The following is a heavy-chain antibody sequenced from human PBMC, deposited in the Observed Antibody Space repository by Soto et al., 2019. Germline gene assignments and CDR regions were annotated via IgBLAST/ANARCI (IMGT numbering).Heavy chain of an antibody. J-gene: IGHJ3*02. CDR1: GYNFILHG. V-gene: IGHV1-18*01. CDR2: ISAYNGNT. Sequence: QGQLVQSVGEVKKPGASLKVSCKASGYNFILHGISWVRQAPGQGLEWMGWISAYNGNTNYAQNFQYRVTMTTDPSTSTVNMELRSLRSDDTAVYYCARVWYDGNSGAFDIWGQGTKVTSLQ. D-gene: IGHD3-10*01. CDR3: ARVWYDGNSGAFDI.